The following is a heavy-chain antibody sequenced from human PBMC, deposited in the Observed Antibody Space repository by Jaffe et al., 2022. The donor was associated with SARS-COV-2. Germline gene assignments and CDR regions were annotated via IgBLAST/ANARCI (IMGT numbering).Heavy chain of an antibody. CDR3: AKESGSYRYFDY. Sequence: EVQLLESGGGLAQPGGSLRLSCAASGFTFSTYAMSWVRQAPGKGLEWVSAITGRSGVTAYADSVKGRFTISRDNSKNTLYLQMNSLRAEDMAVYYCAKESGSYRYFDYWGQGTLVTVSS. V-gene: IGHV3-23*01. D-gene: IGHD1-26*01. CDR2: ITGRSGVT. CDR1: GFTFSTYA. J-gene: IGHJ4*02.